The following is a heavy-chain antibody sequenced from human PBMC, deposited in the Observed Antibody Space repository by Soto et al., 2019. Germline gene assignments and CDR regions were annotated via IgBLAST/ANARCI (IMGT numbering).Heavy chain of an antibody. J-gene: IGHJ4*02. Sequence: PGGSLRLSCAASGFTFSTYSMNWVRQAPGKGLEWVSDICYAGSTKYYADSVKGRFTISRDNSKNTLYLQMNSLRAEDTAVYYCASLPFYQLLTASGYWGQGTLVTVSS. CDR2: ICYAGSTK. V-gene: IGHV3-33*08. CDR3: ASLPFYQLLTASGY. D-gene: IGHD2-2*01. CDR1: GFTFSTYS.